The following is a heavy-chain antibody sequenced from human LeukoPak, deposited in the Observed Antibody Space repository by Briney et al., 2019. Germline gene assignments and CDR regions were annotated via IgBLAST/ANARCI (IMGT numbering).Heavy chain of an antibody. J-gene: IGHJ6*03. D-gene: IGHD6-13*01. V-gene: IGHV3-9*01. CDR1: GFTFDDYA. Sequence: PGGSLRLSCAASGFTFDDYAMHWVRQAPGKGLEWVSGISWNSGSIGYADSVKGRFTISRDNAKISLYLQMNSLRAEDTALYYCAKGVAAGYYYYMDVWGKGTTVTVSS. CDR3: AKGVAAGYYYYMDV. CDR2: ISWNSGSI.